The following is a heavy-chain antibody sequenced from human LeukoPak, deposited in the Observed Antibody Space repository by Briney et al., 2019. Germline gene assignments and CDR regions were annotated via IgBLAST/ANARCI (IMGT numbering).Heavy chain of an antibody. CDR1: GFTFSSYS. CDR2: ISSSSSTI. D-gene: IGHD3-9*01. Sequence: GGSLRLSCAASGFTFSSYSMNWVRRAPPKGLEWVSYISSSSSTIYYADSVKGRFTISRDNAKNSLYLQMNSLRAEDTAVYYCARALRYFDWLSTSPEYNWFDPWGQGTLVTVSS. V-gene: IGHV3-48*01. CDR3: ARALRYFDWLSTSPEYNWFDP. J-gene: IGHJ5*02.